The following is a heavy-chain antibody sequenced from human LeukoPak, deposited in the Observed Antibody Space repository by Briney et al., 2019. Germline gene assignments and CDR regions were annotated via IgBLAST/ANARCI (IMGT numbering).Heavy chain of an antibody. CDR1: GFTFSSYW. CDR2: INSDGSST. D-gene: IGHD3-3*01. Sequence: PGGSLRLSCAASGFTFSSYWMHWVRQAPGKGLVWVSHINSDGSSTTYADSVKGRFTISRDNAKNTLYLQMNSLRAEDTAVYYCARGDPTYDFWSGGDYWGQGSLVTVSS. J-gene: IGHJ4*02. V-gene: IGHV3-74*01. CDR3: ARGDPTYDFWSGGDY.